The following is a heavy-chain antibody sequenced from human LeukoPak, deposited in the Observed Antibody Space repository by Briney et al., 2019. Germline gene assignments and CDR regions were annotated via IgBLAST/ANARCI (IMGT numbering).Heavy chain of an antibody. V-gene: IGHV3-23*01. Sequence: GGSLRLSCAASGFTFSSYAMSWVRQAPGKGLEWVSAISGSGGSTYYADSVKGRFTISRDNSKNTLYLQMNSLRAEDTAVYYCAKDRVAMIRSKSIDYWGQGTLVTVSS. CDR3: AKDRVAMIRSKSIDY. J-gene: IGHJ4*02. CDR1: GFTFSSYA. D-gene: IGHD5-12*01. CDR2: ISGSGGST.